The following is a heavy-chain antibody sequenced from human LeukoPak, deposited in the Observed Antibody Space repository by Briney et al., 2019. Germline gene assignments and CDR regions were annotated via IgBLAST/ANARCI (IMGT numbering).Heavy chain of an antibody. D-gene: IGHD2-15*01. CDR1: GGTFSSYA. CDR2: ISPYNGNT. CDR3: ARGGVGHCSGGSCPTSWFDP. J-gene: IGHJ5*02. Sequence: GASVKVSCKASGGTFSSYAISWVRQAPGQGLEWMGWISPYNGNTDYPQKVRGRVTMTTDTSTSTAYMELRSLRSDDTAVYYCARGGVGHCSGGSCPTSWFDPWGQGTLVTVSS. V-gene: IGHV1-18*01.